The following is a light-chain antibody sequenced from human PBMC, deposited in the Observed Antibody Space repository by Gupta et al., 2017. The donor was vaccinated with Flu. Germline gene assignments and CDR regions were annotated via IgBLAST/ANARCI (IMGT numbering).Light chain of an antibody. J-gene: IGKJ4*01. CDR2: AAS. CDR3: QQANSLPRT. Sequence: GDRVTSTCRTSQGISNWLAWYQQKPGKGPKLLIYAASSLRSGVPSRFSGSGTGTDFTLTISSLQPEDFATYYCQQANSLPRTFGGWTKVEIK. CDR1: QGISNW. V-gene: IGKV1-12*01.